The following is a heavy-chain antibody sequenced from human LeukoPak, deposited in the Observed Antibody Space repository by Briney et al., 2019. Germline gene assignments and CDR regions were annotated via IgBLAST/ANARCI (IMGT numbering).Heavy chain of an antibody. CDR3: ARERTLYVSGSGYGMDV. Sequence: PGGSLRLSCAASGFAFSSYGMHWVRQAPGKGLEWVALIWYDGSNKYYADSVKGRFTISRVSSKNTLYLEMSSLRAEDTAVYFCARERTLYVSGSGYGMDVWGQGTTVTVSS. CDR1: GFAFSSYG. V-gene: IGHV3-33*01. J-gene: IGHJ6*02. D-gene: IGHD3-10*01. CDR2: IWYDGSNK.